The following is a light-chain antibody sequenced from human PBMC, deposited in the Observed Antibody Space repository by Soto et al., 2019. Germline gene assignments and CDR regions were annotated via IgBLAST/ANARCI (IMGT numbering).Light chain of an antibody. Sequence: QSALTQPASVSGSPGQSITISCTGTSSDVSTYNFVSWYRQHPVKAPILIIFDVSSRPSGISNRFSGSKSGNTASLTISGVQAEDEADYYCSSYANSDTVIFGGGTKVTVL. CDR2: DVS. CDR1: SSDVSTYNF. J-gene: IGLJ2*01. CDR3: SSYANSDTVI. V-gene: IGLV2-14*01.